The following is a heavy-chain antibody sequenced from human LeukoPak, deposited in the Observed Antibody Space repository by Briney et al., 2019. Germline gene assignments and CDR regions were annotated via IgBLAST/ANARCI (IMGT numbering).Heavy chain of an antibody. CDR3: AREPYAEEFDY. J-gene: IGHJ4*02. CDR1: GFTFSDYW. Sequence: GGSLRLSCAASGFTFSDYWMSWVRQAPGKGLEWVANIKQDGSEKYYVDSVKGRFTISRDNAKNSLYLQMNSLRAEDTAVYYCAREPYAEEFDYWAREPWSPSPQ. D-gene: IGHD4-17*01. CDR2: IKQDGSEK. V-gene: IGHV3-7*04.